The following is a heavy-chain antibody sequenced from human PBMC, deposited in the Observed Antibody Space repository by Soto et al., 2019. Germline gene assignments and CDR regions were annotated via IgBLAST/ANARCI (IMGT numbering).Heavy chain of an antibody. V-gene: IGHV3-23*01. D-gene: IGHD4-17*01. CDR3: AKVLYGGVIRTSVFDY. CDR1: GFTFSSYA. Sequence: GSLRLSCVASGFTFSSYAMSWVRQAPGKGLEWVSAISGSGGSAYYADSVKGRFTISRDNSENTLYLQMNSLRADDAAVYYCAKVLYGGVIRTSVFDYWGQGNLVTVSS. J-gene: IGHJ4*02. CDR2: ISGSGGSA.